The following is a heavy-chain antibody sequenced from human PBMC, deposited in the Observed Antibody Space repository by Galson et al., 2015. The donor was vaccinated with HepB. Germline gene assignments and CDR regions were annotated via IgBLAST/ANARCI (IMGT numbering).Heavy chain of an antibody. CDR2: IIPMFGTP. J-gene: IGHJ4*02. D-gene: IGHD3-10*01. Sequence: SVKVSCKASGGTFSSHAIDWLRQAPGQGPEWMGGIIPMFGTPNYAQKFQGRVTITADKSTSTAYMDLSSLRSDDTAVYYCARSFDSGNYYYYYWGQGTLITVAS. V-gene: IGHV1-69*06. CDR1: GGTFSSHA. CDR3: ARSFDSGNYYYYY.